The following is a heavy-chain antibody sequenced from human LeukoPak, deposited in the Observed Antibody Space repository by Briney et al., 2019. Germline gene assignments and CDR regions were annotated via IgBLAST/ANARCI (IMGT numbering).Heavy chain of an antibody. CDR2: IYYSGST. CDR1: GGSISSSSYY. CDR3: ARVGAVWGVILNWLDP. D-gene: IGHD3-10*01. Sequence: SETLSLTCTVSGGSISSSSYYWGWIRQPPGKGLEWIGSIYYSGSTYYNPSLKSRVTISVDTSKNQFSLKLSSVTAADTAVYYCARVGAVWGVILNWLDPWGQGTLVTVSS. J-gene: IGHJ5*02. V-gene: IGHV4-39*07.